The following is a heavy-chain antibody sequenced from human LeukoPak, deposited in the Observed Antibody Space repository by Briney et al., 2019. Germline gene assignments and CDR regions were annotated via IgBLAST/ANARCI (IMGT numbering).Heavy chain of an antibody. CDR3: ARLYRGVRGVIGYFDY. Sequence: PSETLSLTCTVSGGSISSYYWSWIRQPPGKGLEWIGYIHYRGNTNYNPSLKSRVTISVDTSKNQFSLKLSSVTAADTAVYYCARLYRGVRGVIGYFDYWGQGTLVTVSS. V-gene: IGHV4-59*08. CDR1: GGSISSYY. D-gene: IGHD3-10*01. CDR2: IHYRGNT. J-gene: IGHJ4*02.